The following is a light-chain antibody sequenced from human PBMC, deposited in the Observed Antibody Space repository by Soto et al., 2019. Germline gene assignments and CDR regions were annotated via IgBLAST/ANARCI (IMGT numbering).Light chain of an antibody. V-gene: IGLV2-8*01. CDR2: EVN. CDR3: ESYTKSXAVV. J-gene: IGLJ2*01. CDR1: SRDVGGYDY. Sequence: QSSLTQPPSASGSPVQSVAISCTGTSRDVGGYDYFAWYQQHPGKAPKLMIYEVNKRPSGVPDRFSGSKSGNTASLTVSGLQAEDEADYYCESYTKSXAVVVGGGTK.